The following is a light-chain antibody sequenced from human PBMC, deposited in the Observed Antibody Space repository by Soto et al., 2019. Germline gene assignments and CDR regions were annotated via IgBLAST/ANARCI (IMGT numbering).Light chain of an antibody. CDR3: QQYGSSPRT. CDR2: GAS. Sequence: VLTQSPGTLSLSPGERATLSCRAGQSVSNNYLTWHQQKPGQAPRLLIYGASSRATGIPDRFSGSGSGTDFTLTISRLEPEDFAVYYCQQYGSSPRTFGQGTKVEIK. J-gene: IGKJ1*01. CDR1: QSVSNNY. V-gene: IGKV3-20*01.